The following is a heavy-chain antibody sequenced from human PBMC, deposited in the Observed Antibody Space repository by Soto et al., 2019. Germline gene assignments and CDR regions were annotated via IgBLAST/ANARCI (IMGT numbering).Heavy chain of an antibody. J-gene: IGHJ6*03. Sequence: SETLSLTCAVYGGSFSGYYWSWIRQPPGKGLEWIGEINHSGSTNYNPSLKSRVTISVDTSKNQFSLKLSSVTAADTAVYYCARGYKYSSSSEVSYYYYYMDVWGKGTTVTVSS. D-gene: IGHD6-6*01. CDR2: INHSGST. CDR1: GGSFSGYY. CDR3: ARGYKYSSSSEVSYYYYYMDV. V-gene: IGHV4-34*01.